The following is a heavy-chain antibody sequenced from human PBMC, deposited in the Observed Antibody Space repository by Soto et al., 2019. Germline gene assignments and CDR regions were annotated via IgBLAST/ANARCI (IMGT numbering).Heavy chain of an antibody. CDR2: IIPIFGTA. J-gene: IGHJ5*02. CDR1: GGTFSSYA. D-gene: IGHD3-22*01. Sequence: QVQLVQSGAEVKKPGSSVKVSCKASGGTFSSYAISWVRQAPGQGLEWMGGIIPIFGTANYAQKFQGRVTITADESTSTAYMELSSLISEDTAVYYCARVPTYYYDSSGQNWFDPWGQGTLVTVSS. V-gene: IGHV1-69*01. CDR3: ARVPTYYYDSSGQNWFDP.